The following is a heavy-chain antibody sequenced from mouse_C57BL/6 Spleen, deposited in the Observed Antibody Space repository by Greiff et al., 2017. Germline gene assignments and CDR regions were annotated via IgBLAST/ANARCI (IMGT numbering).Heavy chain of an antibody. CDR1: GFNIKDYY. V-gene: IGHV14-2*01. CDR2: IDPEDGET. CDR3: ARPSLYYDYDSYFDY. D-gene: IGHD2-4*01. Sequence: VQLQQSGAELVKPGASVKLSCTASGFNIKDYYMHWVKQRTEQGLEWIGRIDPEDGETKYAPKVQGKATITADTSSNTAYLQLSSLTSEDTAVYYCARPSLYYDYDSYFDYWGQGTTLTVSS. J-gene: IGHJ2*01.